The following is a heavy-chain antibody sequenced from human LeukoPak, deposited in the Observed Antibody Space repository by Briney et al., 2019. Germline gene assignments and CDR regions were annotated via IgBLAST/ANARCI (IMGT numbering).Heavy chain of an antibody. J-gene: IGHJ4*02. CDR3: ARGYCTGGNCYSGDY. D-gene: IGHD2-15*01. CDR1: GFTFSDHY. V-gene: IGHV3-72*01. Sequence: PGGSLRLSCAASGFTFSDHYMDWVRQAPGKGPEWVARSRNKTQSHTTEYAAAVKGRFTNSRDESKNTLCLAMTRLKTEDTALYYCARGYCTGGNCYSGDYWGQGTLVTVSS. CDR2: SRNKTQSHTT.